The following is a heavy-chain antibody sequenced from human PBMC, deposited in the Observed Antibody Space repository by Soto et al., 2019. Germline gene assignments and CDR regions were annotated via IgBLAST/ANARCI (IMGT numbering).Heavy chain of an antibody. Sequence: EVQLVESGGGLVQPGGSLRLSCAGSGFTFSQYWMNWVRQAPGKGLEWVANIKQDGSEKPYVDSVKGRFTISRDNAKSSMFLQMNSLRAEDTAVYYCAYTTTLNGNWGQGTLVTVSS. J-gene: IGHJ4*02. CDR2: IKQDGSEK. CDR3: AYTTTLNGN. V-gene: IGHV3-7*01. CDR1: GFTFSQYW. D-gene: IGHD3-16*01.